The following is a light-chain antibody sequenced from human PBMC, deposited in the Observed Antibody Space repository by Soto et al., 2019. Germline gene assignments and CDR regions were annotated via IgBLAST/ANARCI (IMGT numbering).Light chain of an antibody. J-gene: IGLJ1*01. CDR3: CSLAGRYTYV. CDR1: SSDVGGYNY. Sequence: QSALTQPRSVSGSPGQSVTISCTGTSSDVGGYNYVSWYQQHPGKAPKLMIYDVSKRPSGVPDRFSASKSGNTASLTISGLQAEDEADYSCCSLAGRYTYVFGTGTKLTVL. V-gene: IGLV2-11*01. CDR2: DVS.